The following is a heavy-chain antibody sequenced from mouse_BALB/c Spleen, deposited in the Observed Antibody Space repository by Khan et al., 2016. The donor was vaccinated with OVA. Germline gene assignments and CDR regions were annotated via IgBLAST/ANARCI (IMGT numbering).Heavy chain of an antibody. Sequence: EVQLVEPGPGLVKPSQSLSPTCTVTGYSITSDYAWNWIRQFPGNKLEWMGYISYSGSTNYNPALKSRISITRDTSKNQFFLQLNSVTTENTATYYCERDGSRYNYAMDYWGQGTSVTVSS. CDR1: GYSITSDYA. D-gene: IGHD2-3*01. CDR3: ERDGSRYNYAMDY. V-gene: IGHV3-2*02. J-gene: IGHJ4*01. CDR2: ISYSGST.